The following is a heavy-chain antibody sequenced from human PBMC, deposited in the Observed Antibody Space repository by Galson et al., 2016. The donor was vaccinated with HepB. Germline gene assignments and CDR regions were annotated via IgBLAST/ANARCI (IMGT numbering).Heavy chain of an antibody. CDR1: GFIVSNIY. CDR3: ARGGSGPYSWDY. J-gene: IGHJ4*02. CDR2: FYPGGST. Sequence: SLRLSCAVSGFIVSNIYMSWVRQAPGKGLEWVSIFYPGGSTYYGDSVKGRFTIPRDNSKNTVYLQMNSLRVEDTAMYYCARGGSGPYSWDYWGQGTLVTVSS. D-gene: IGHD2-15*01. V-gene: IGHV3-53*01.